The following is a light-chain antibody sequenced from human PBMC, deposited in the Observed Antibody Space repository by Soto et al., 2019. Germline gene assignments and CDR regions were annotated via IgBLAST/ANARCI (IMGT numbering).Light chain of an antibody. V-gene: IGKV1-39*01. Sequence: DIPMTQSPSSLSASVGDRVTITCRASQSISSYLNWYQQKPGKAPKLLIYAASSLQSGVPSRFSGSGSGTDFTLTISSLQPEDFVTYYCQQSYSTPWTFGQGTMVEIK. CDR1: QSISSY. CDR2: AAS. J-gene: IGKJ1*01. CDR3: QQSYSTPWT.